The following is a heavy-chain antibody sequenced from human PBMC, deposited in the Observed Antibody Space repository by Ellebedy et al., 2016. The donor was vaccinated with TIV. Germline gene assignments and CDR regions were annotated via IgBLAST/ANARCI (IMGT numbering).Heavy chain of an antibody. CDR1: GFDFSEYF. CDR3: VRDLDTGIIHHSGLDV. V-gene: IGHV3-11*06. CDR2: ISRGTFDT. J-gene: IGHJ6*02. D-gene: IGHD1-14*01. Sequence: PGGSLRLSCAASGFDFSEYFMTWIRQAPGKGLEWIGHISRGTFDTNYADSVKGRFTISRDDAKDSLYLHMSSLRAEDTAVYYCVRDLDTGIIHHSGLDVWGQGTTVTVSS.